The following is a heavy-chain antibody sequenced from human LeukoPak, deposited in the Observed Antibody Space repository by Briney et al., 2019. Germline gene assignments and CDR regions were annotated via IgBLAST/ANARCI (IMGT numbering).Heavy chain of an antibody. J-gene: IGHJ4*02. D-gene: IGHD3-22*01. Sequence: SVKVSCKASGGTFSSYAISWVRQAPGQGLEWMGGIIPIFGTASYAQKFQGRVTITADESTSTAYMELSSLRSEDTAVYYCARGYYDSSGRFDYWGQGTLVTVSS. V-gene: IGHV1-69*13. CDR3: ARGYYDSSGRFDY. CDR2: IIPIFGTA. CDR1: GGTFSSYA.